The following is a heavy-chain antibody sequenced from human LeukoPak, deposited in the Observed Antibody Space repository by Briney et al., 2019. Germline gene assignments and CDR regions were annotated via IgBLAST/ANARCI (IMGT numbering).Heavy chain of an antibody. CDR3: ARDGRGITPTYYFDY. V-gene: IGHV3-11*04. J-gene: IGHJ4*02. CDR2: ISSSGSTI. CDR1: GFTFSDYY. D-gene: IGHD3-10*01. Sequence: GGSLRLSCAASGFTFSDYYMSWIRQAPGKGLEWVSYISSSGSTIYYADSVKGRFTISRDNAKNSLYRQMNSLRAEDTAVYYCARDGRGITPTYYFDYWGQGTLVTVSS.